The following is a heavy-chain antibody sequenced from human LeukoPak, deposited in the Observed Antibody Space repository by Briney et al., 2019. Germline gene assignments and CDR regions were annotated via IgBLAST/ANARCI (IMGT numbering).Heavy chain of an antibody. CDR2: IIPILGIA. V-gene: IGHV1-69*02. J-gene: IGHJ4*02. CDR3: ARGPYYDSSGYVLDY. CDR1: GGTFSSYT. Sequence: ASVTVSCKASGGTFSSYTISWVGQAPGQGLEWMGRIIPILGIANYAQKFQGRVTITADKSTSTAYMELSSLRSEDTAVYYCARGPYYDSSGYVLDYWGQGTLVTVSS. D-gene: IGHD3-22*01.